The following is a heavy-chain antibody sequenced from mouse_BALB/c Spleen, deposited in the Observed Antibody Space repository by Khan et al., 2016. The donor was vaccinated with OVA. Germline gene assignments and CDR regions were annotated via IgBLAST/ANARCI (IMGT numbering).Heavy chain of an antibody. CDR1: GFTFSGFG. Sequence: EVELVESGGGLVQPGGSRKLSCAASGFTFSGFGMHWVRQAPEKGLEWVAYISSDSNTIYYADTVKGRFTISRDNPKNTLLLQMTSLRSEDTAMYDCARTGYYYFDYWGQGTTLTVSS. CDR2: ISSDSNTI. D-gene: IGHD2-3*01. J-gene: IGHJ2*01. V-gene: IGHV5-17*02. CDR3: ARTGYYYFDY.